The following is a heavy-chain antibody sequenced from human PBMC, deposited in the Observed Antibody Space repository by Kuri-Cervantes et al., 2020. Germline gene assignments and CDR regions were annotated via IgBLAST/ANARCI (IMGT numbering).Heavy chain of an antibody. CDR3: ATPPSGGETWAFDI. V-gene: IGHV3-30*03. CDR2: ISYDGSNK. J-gene: IGHJ3*02. Sequence: GGSLRLSCAASGFTFSSYGMHWVRQAPGKGLEWVAVISYDGSNKYYADSVKGRFTISRDNSKNTLYLQMNSLRAEDTAVYYCATPPSGGETWAFDIWGQGTMVTVSS. CDR1: GFTFSSYG. D-gene: IGHD3-10*01.